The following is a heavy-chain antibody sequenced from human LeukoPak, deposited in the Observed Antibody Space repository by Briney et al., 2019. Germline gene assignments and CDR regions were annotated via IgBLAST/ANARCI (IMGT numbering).Heavy chain of an antibody. Sequence: SETLSLTCTVSGGSISSSSYYWGWIRQPPGKGLEWIGNIYYSGSTYYNPSLKSRVTISVDTSKNQFSLKLNSVTAADTAVYYCARSGYSSSWYSYYGMDVWGQGTTVTVSS. J-gene: IGHJ6*02. D-gene: IGHD6-13*01. V-gene: IGHV4-39*07. CDR2: IYYSGST. CDR3: ARSGYSSSWYSYYGMDV. CDR1: GGSISSSSYY.